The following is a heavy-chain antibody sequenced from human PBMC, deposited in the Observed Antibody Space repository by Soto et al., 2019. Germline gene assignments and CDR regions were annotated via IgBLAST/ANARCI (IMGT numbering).Heavy chain of an antibody. D-gene: IGHD2-2*01. Sequence: SETLSLTCAVYGGSFSGYYWSWIRQPPGKGLEWIGEINHSGSTNYNPSLKSRVTISVDTSKNQFSLKLSSVTAADTAVYYCARVKNPRLYCSSTSCPRYNWFALWGQGTLVTVSS. CDR1: GGSFSGYY. V-gene: IGHV4-34*01. CDR3: ARVKNPRLYCSSTSCPRYNWFAL. J-gene: IGHJ5*02. CDR2: INHSGST.